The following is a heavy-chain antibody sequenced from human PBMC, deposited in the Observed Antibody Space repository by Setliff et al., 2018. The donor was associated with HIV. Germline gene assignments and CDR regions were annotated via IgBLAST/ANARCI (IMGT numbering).Heavy chain of an antibody. J-gene: IGHJ4*02. D-gene: IGHD5-12*01. CDR2: IYHSGST. Sequence: ETLSLTCAVSGYSISSGYYWGWIRQPPGKGLEWIGSIYHSGSTYYNPSLKSRVTISVDTSKNQFSLKLSSVTAADTAVYYCARVKADGYNGVFDSWGQGTLVTVSS. V-gene: IGHV4-38-2*01. CDR1: GYSISSGYY. CDR3: ARVKADGYNGVFDS.